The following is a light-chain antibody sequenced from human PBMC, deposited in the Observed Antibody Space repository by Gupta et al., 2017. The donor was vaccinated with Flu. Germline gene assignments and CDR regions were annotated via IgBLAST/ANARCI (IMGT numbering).Light chain of an antibody. CDR3: QKRSNWPPGLS. Sequence: ELVLTQSPATLSLSPGERATLSCRASQSVGRYLAWYQQKPGQAPRLLISDASNRATGIPARFSGSGSGTDFTLTISSLEPEDFAVYYCQKRSNWPPGLSFGGGTKVELK. V-gene: IGKV3-11*01. CDR1: QSVGRY. CDR2: DAS. J-gene: IGKJ4*01.